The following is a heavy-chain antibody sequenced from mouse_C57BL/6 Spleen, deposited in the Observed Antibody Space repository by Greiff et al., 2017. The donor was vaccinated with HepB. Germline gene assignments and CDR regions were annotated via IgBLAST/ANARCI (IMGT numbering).Heavy chain of an antibody. V-gene: IGHV1-15*01. D-gene: IGHD1-1*01. CDR3: TRRELITTVVAHFDY. J-gene: IGHJ2*01. CDR2: IDPETGGT. Sequence: VQLQQSGAELVRPGASVTLSCKASGYTFTDYEMHWVKQTPVHGLEWIGAIDPETGGTAYNQKFKGKAILTADKSSSTAYMELRSLTSEDSAVYYCTRRELITTVVAHFDYWGQGTTLTVSS. CDR1: GYTFTDYE.